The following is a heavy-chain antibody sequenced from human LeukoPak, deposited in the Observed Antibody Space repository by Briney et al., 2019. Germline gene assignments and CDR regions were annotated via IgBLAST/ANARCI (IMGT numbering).Heavy chain of an antibody. J-gene: IGHJ4*02. CDR3: ARLLVTTGD. CDR2: INPNSGGT. Sequence: ASVRVSCKASGYIFTGYYMHWVRQASGQGLEWMGWINPNSGGTKYAQKFQGRVTMTRDTSITTAYMELSRLRSDDTAVYYCARLLVTTGDWGQGTLVTVSS. V-gene: IGHV1-2*02. CDR1: GYIFTGYY. D-gene: IGHD4-11*01.